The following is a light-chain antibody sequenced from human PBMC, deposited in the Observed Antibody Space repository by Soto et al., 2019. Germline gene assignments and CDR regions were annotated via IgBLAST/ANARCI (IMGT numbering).Light chain of an antibody. CDR1: QNVDRW. CDR3: QQYNSYSGVYT. J-gene: IGKJ2*01. CDR2: MAS. Sequence: DVQMTQSPSTLSASVGDRVTITCRASQNVDRWLAWYQQKPGKAPKLLIYMASTLEGGVPSRFTGSVSGTELTLTIDSLQPDDFATYYCQQYNSYSGVYTCGPGTKLDIK. V-gene: IGKV1-5*03.